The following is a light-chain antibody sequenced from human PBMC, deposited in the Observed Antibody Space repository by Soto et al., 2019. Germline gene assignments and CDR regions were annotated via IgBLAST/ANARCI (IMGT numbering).Light chain of an antibody. CDR1: DDISKY. V-gene: IGKV1-33*01. CDR2: DAS. Sequence: DVQMTQSPSSLSASLGDRVTITCQGSDDISKYLNWYQQKPGKAHKVLIYDASHLESGVPSRFSGGGSGTEFTFTISSLQAEDIATYYCQQYASLPLTFGPGTKVDIK. CDR3: QQYASLPLT. J-gene: IGKJ3*01.